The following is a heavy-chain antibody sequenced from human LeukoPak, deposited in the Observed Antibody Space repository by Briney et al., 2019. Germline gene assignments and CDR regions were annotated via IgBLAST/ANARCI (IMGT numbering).Heavy chain of an antibody. Sequence: GESLKISCKGSGYSFTTYWIGWVRQMPGKGLEWMGIIYPGDSDTRYSPSFQGQVTISADKSINTAYLQWSSLKASDTAMYYCARCNYDILTAFDYWGQGNLVTVSS. D-gene: IGHD3-9*01. J-gene: IGHJ4*02. CDR3: ARCNYDILTAFDY. CDR1: GYSFTTYW. CDR2: IYPGDSDT. V-gene: IGHV5-51*01.